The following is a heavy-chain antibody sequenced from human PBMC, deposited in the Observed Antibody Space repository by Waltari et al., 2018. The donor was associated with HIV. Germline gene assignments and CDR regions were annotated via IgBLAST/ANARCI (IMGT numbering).Heavy chain of an antibody. CDR3: ARDWGSGSYR. J-gene: IGHJ4*02. D-gene: IGHD3-10*01. Sequence: AASGFTFSSYEMNWVRQAPGKGLEWVSYISSSGSTIYYADSVKGRFTISRDNAKNSLYLQMNSLRAEDTAVYYYARDWGSGSYRWGQGTLVTVSS. CDR2: ISSSGSTI. CDR1: GFTFSSYE. V-gene: IGHV3-48*03.